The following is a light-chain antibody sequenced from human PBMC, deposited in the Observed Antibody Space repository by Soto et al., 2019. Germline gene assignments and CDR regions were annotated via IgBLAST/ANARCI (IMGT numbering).Light chain of an antibody. Sequence: EVVLTQSPATLSLSPGERDTLSCRASQGIRNYLAWYQQKPGQAPRLLIYDASNRATGIPARFSGSGSGTDFTLTISSLEPEDFAVYYCQQRSNWPAFGQGTKVEIK. CDR2: DAS. J-gene: IGKJ1*01. CDR1: QGIRNY. V-gene: IGKV3-11*01. CDR3: QQRSNWPA.